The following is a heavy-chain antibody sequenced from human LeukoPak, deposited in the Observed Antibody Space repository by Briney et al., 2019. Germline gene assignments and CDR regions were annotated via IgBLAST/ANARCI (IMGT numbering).Heavy chain of an antibody. V-gene: IGHV1-18*01. CDR2: ISAYNGNT. Sequence: ASVKVSCTASGYTFTTYGISWVRQAPGQGLEWMGWISAYNGNTNYAQKPQGRVTMTTDTSTSTAYMELRSLRSDDTAVYYCARGYCSDSSCYEPFDYWGQGTLVTVSS. J-gene: IGHJ4*02. CDR1: GYTFTTYG. CDR3: ARGYCSDSSCYEPFDY. D-gene: IGHD2-15*01.